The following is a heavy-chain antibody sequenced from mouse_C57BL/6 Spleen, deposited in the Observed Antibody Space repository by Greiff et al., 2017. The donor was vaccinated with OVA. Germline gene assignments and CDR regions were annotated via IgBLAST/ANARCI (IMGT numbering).Heavy chain of an antibody. CDR3: ARSGYYYGSSYGYFDV. V-gene: IGHV1-42*01. J-gene: IGHJ1*03. D-gene: IGHD1-1*01. CDR1: GCSFTGYY. CDR2: INPSTGGT. Sequence: EVQVVESGPELVKPGASVKISCKASGCSFTGYYMNWVKQSPEKSLEWIGEINPSTGGTTYNQKFKAKATLTVDKSSSTAYMQLKSLTSEDSAVYYCARSGYYYGSSYGYFDVWGTGTTVTVSS.